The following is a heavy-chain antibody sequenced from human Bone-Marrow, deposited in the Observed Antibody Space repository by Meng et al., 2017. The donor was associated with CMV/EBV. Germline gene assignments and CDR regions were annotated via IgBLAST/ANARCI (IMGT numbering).Heavy chain of an antibody. CDR1: GFTFSSYS. Sequence: GGSLRLSCAASGFTFSSYSMNWVRQAPGKGLEWVSSISSSSSYIYYADSVKGRFTISRDNAKNSLYLQMNSLRAEDTAAYYCARVGLRYYFDYWGQGTLVTVSS. CDR2: ISSSSSYI. V-gene: IGHV3-21*01. D-gene: IGHD3-16*01. J-gene: IGHJ4*02. CDR3: ARVGLRYYFDY.